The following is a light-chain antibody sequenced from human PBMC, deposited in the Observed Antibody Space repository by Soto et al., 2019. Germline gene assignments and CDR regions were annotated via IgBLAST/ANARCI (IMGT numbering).Light chain of an antibody. V-gene: IGKV3-15*01. J-gene: IGKJ1*01. CDR2: GAS. CDR3: QHYNNWPRT. CDR1: QSVSSN. Sequence: EIVMTQSPATLSVSPGERATLSCRASQSVSSNLAWYQQKPGQAPRLLIYGASTRATGIPARFSGSGSGTEFTLTISILQSEDFAVYYCQHYNNWPRTFGQGTKVEI.